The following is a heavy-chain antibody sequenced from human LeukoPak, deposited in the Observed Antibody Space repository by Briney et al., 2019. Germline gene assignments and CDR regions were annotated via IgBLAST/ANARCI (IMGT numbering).Heavy chain of an antibody. CDR2: ISSNGGST. CDR3: ARDFIAAALGLGY. CDR1: GFTFSSYA. Sequence: GGSLRLSCAASGFTFSSYAMHWVRQAPGKGLEYVSAISSNGGSTYYANSVKGRFTISRDNSKNTLYLQMGSLRAEDMAVYYCARDFIAAALGLGYWGQGTLVTVSS. V-gene: IGHV3-64*01. D-gene: IGHD6-13*01. J-gene: IGHJ4*02.